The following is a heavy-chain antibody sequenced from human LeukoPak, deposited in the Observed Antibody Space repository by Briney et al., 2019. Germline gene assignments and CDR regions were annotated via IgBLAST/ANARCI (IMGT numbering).Heavy chain of an antibody. CDR3: AREGYYGSGSPPSLYFDY. D-gene: IGHD3-10*01. Sequence: GGSLRLSCAASGFTFRNYVIHWVRQAPGKGLEWVSVTSSDLNVKLYAGSVKGRFTISRDNSKSTLYLQMNSLRPEDTAIYYCAREGYYGSGSPPSLYFDYWGQGTLVTVSS. CDR2: TSSDLNVK. J-gene: IGHJ4*02. V-gene: IGHV3-30-3*01. CDR1: GFTFRNYV.